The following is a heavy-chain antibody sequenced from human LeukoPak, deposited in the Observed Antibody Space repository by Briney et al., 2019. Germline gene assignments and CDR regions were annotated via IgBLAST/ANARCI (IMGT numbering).Heavy chain of an antibody. Sequence: SETLSLTCTVSGGSISSYYWSWIRQPPGKGLEWIGYIYYSGSTNYNPSLKSRVTISVDTSKNQFSLKLSSVTAAGTAVYYCARDRNYYDSSGYYFANWGQGTLVTVSS. D-gene: IGHD3-22*01. CDR2: IYYSGST. V-gene: IGHV4-59*01. CDR1: GGSISSYY. CDR3: ARDRNYYDSSGYYFAN. J-gene: IGHJ4*02.